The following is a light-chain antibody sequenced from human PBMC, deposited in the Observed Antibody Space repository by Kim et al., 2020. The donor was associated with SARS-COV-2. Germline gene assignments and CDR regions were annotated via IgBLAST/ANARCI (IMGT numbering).Light chain of an antibody. CDR2: SDN. CDR1: SANIGSNA. V-gene: IGLV1-44*01. Sequence: GQRVTISCSGSSANIGSNAVTWYQQLPGTAPKLLIYSDNQRPSGVPDRFSDSKSGTSASLAISGLQSEDEADYYCAAWDDSLNAWVFGGGTKLTVL. J-gene: IGLJ3*02. CDR3: AAWDDSLNAWV.